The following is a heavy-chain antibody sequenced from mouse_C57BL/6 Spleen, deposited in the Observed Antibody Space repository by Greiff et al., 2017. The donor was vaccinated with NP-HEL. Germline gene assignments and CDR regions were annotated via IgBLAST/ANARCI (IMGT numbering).Heavy chain of an antibody. D-gene: IGHD3-2*02. CDR2: INPSSGYT. J-gene: IGHJ4*01. Sequence: QVQLQQSGAELARPGASVKMSCKASGYTFTSYTMHWVKQRPGQGLEWIGYINPSSGYTKYNQKFKDKATLTADKSSSTAYMQLGSLTSEDSAVYYCARWDGDSSGLYAMDYWGQGTSVTVSS. CDR3: ARWDGDSSGLYAMDY. V-gene: IGHV1-4*01. CDR1: GYTFTSYT.